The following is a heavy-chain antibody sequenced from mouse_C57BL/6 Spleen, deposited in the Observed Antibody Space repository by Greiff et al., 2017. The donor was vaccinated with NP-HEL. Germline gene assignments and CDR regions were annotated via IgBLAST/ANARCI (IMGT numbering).Heavy chain of an antibody. Sequence: QVQLQQSGPELVKPGASVTISCKASGYAFSSSWMNWVKQRPGKGLEWIGRIYPGDGDTNYNGKFKGKATLTADKSSSTAYMQLSSLTSEDSAVYFCARPYGSSYDYFDYWGQGTTLTVSS. V-gene: IGHV1-82*01. CDR3: ARPYGSSYDYFDY. J-gene: IGHJ2*01. CDR2: IYPGDGDT. CDR1: GYAFSSSW. D-gene: IGHD1-1*01.